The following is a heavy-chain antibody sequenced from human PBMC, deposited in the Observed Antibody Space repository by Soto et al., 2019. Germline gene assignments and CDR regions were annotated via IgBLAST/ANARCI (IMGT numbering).Heavy chain of an antibody. CDR3: ARGRNIGWYGLSDY. Sequence: GGSLRLSCTTSGFPFGDYAMSWFRQAPGKGLEWVGFIRSKTFGGTAEHAASVKDRFTVSRDDSKSIAYLQMNSLKTEDTGVYYCARGRNIGWYGLSDYWGQGTLVTVSS. CDR1: GFPFGDYA. V-gene: IGHV3-49*03. CDR2: IRSKTFGGTA. D-gene: IGHD6-19*01. J-gene: IGHJ4*02.